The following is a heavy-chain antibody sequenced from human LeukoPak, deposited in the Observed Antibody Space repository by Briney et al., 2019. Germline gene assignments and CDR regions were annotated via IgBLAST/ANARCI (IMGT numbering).Heavy chain of an antibody. CDR3: VRRGYSYGFDY. J-gene: IGHJ4*02. D-gene: IGHD5-18*01. Sequence: PGGSLRLSCSASGSAFSSSPMHWVRQAPGKGLEYVSTISSNGGSTFYADSVKGRFTISRDSSRNTLYLQMSSLRAEDTAVYYCVRRGYSYGFDYWGQGTLVTVSS. CDR1: GSAFSSSP. V-gene: IGHV3-64D*09. CDR2: ISSNGGST.